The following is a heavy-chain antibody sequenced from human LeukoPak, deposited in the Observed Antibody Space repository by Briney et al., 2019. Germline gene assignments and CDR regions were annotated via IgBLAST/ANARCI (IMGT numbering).Heavy chain of an antibody. CDR3: ARVVYCSGGSCQIFAFDI. V-gene: IGHV3-30-3*01. CDR1: EFTFSTYA. CDR2: ISHDGSNK. Sequence: HTGGSLRLSCAASEFTFSTYAMHWVRQAPGKGLEWVAVISHDGSNKYYADSVKGRFTISRDNSKNTLYLQMNSLRAEDTAVYYCARVVYCSGGSCQIFAFDIWGQGTMVTVSS. D-gene: IGHD2-15*01. J-gene: IGHJ3*02.